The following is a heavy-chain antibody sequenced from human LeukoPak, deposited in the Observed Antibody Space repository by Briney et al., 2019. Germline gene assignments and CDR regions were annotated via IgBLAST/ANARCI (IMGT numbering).Heavy chain of an antibody. CDR2: ISWNSGSI. J-gene: IGHJ3*02. Sequence: PGRSLRLSCAASGFTFDDYAMHWVRQAPGKGLEWVSGISWNSGSIGYADSVKGRFTISRDNAKNSLYLQMNSLRAEDTVLYYCAKDGKDAFDIWGQGTMVTVSS. CDR1: GFTFDDYA. CDR3: AKDGKDAFDI. V-gene: IGHV3-9*01.